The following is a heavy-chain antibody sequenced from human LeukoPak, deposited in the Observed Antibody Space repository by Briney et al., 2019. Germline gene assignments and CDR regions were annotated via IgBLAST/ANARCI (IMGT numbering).Heavy chain of an antibody. CDR2: IWYDGSNK. CDR3: ARDRSITMILGEKDY. V-gene: IGHV3-33*01. CDR1: GFTFSSYG. D-gene: IGHD3-22*01. J-gene: IGHJ4*02. Sequence: PGRSLRLSCAASGFTFSSYGVHWVRQAPGKGLEWVAVIWYDGSNKYYADSVKGRFTISRDNSKNTLYLQMNSLRAEDTAVYYCARDRSITMILGEKDYWGQGTLVTVSS.